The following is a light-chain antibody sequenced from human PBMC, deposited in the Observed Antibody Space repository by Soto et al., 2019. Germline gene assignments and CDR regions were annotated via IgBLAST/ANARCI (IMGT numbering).Light chain of an antibody. CDR1: QSINNRY. Sequence: EIVLTQSPGTLSLSPGERATLSCRASQSINNRYLAWYQQKPGQAPRLLIYAASSRATGIPDRFSGSGSGTDFTLTIGRLEPEDFAGYYCQQFGSSPGFTFGPGTKVDIK. CDR2: AAS. J-gene: IGKJ3*01. V-gene: IGKV3-20*01. CDR3: QQFGSSPGFT.